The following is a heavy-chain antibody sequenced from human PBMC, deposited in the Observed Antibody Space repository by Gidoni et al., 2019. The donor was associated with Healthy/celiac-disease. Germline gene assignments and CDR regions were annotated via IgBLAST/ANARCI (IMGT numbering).Heavy chain of an antibody. J-gene: IGHJ3*02. V-gene: IGHV3-15*01. CDR3: TTDGRIQLWFNDAFDI. CDR1: GFTFSNAW. Sequence: EVQLVESGGGLVKPGGSLRLSCAASGFTFSNAWMSWVRQAPGKGLEWVGRIKSKTDGGTTDYAAPVKGRFTISRDDSKNTLYLQMNSLKTEDTAVYYCTTDGRIQLWFNDAFDIWGQGTMVTVSS. CDR2: IKSKTDGGTT. D-gene: IGHD5-18*01.